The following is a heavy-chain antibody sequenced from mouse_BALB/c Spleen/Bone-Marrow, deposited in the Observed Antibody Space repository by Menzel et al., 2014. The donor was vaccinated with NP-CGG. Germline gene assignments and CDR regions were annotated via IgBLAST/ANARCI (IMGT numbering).Heavy chain of an antibody. D-gene: IGHD1-2*01. CDR2: ISYSGST. CDR3: ARYKGFHWGMDY. CDR1: GDSITSGY. V-gene: IGHV3-8*02. Sequence: EVKLVESGPSLVKPSQPLFLPCSVTGDSITSGYWNWIRKFPGNKLEYMGYISYSGSTYYNPSLKSRISITRDTSKNXYYLQLISVTTEDTATFYCARYKGFHWGMDYWGQGTSVTVSS. J-gene: IGHJ4*01.